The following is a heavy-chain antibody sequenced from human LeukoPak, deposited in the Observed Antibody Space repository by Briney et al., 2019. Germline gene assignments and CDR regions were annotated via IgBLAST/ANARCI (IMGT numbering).Heavy chain of an antibody. CDR3: SRGPIQLWIHNGVDV. J-gene: IGHJ6*02. D-gene: IGHD5-18*01. CDR1: GFTFGDHA. Sequence: GGSLRLSCIGSGFTFGDHAMSWVRQAPGKGLEWVGFIRSKAYRGTTEYAASVKGRFSISREDSNNIAYLQMNSLKTEDTALYYCSRGPIQLWIHNGVDVWGQGTRVTVSS. CDR2: IRSKAYRGTT. V-gene: IGHV3-49*04.